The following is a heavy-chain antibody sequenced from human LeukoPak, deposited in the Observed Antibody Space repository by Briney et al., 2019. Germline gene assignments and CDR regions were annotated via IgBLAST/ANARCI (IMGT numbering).Heavy chain of an antibody. Sequence: ASVKVSCKASGYTFTSYYMHWVRQAPGQGLERMGIINPSVGSTSYAQKFQGRVTMTRDTSTSTVYMELSSLRSEDTAVYYCARVVENDAFDIWGQGTMVTVSS. CDR2: INPSVGST. D-gene: IGHD2-15*01. CDR3: ARVVENDAFDI. CDR1: GYTFTSYY. J-gene: IGHJ3*02. V-gene: IGHV1-46*01.